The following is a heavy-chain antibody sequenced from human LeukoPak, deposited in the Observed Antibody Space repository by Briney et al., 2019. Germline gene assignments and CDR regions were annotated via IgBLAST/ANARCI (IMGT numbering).Heavy chain of an antibody. J-gene: IGHJ4*02. CDR2: IWYDGSNK. D-gene: IGHD3-22*01. CDR1: GFTFSSYG. Sequence: GRSLRLSCAASGFTFSSYGMHWVRQAPGKGLEWVAVIWYDGSNKYYADSVKGRFTISRDDSKNTLYLQMNSLSAEDTAVYSCAKDAGNSGYSSWGQGTRVTVSS. V-gene: IGHV3-33*06. CDR3: AKDAGNSGYSS.